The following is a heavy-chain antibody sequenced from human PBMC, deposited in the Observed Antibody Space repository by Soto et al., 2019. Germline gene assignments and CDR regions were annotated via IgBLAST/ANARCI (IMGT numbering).Heavy chain of an antibody. J-gene: IGHJ4*02. CDR1: GYPFPSYG. CDR2: YNVYNGDT. Sequence: GSLLVSCRTSGYPFPSYGVSWVRQAPGQGPEWMGWYNVYNGDTNFAQQFLGSVTMTADTSTSTAYMELRSLTSDDTAVYFCARDSLGGSLLATIDFDSWGQGTPVTVSS. CDR3: ARDSLGGSLLATIDFDS. D-gene: IGHD1-26*01. V-gene: IGHV1-18*01.